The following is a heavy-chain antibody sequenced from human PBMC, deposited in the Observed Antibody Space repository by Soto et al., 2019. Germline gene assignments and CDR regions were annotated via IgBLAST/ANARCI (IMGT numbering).Heavy chain of an antibody. CDR2: IKQDGSEK. CDR3: ARVAIGSYYFEY. CDR1: GFTFSSYW. Sequence: GGSLRLSCAASGFTFSSYWMSWVRQAPGKGLEWVANIKQDGSEKYYVDSVKGRFTISRDSAKDTLYLQMNSLRAEDTAVYYCARVAIGSYYFEYWGQGTLVTVS. J-gene: IGHJ4*02. D-gene: IGHD3-10*01. V-gene: IGHV3-7*01.